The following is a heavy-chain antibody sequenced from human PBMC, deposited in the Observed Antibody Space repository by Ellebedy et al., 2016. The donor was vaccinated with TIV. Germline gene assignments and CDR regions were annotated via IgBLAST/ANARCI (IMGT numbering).Heavy chain of an antibody. CDR2: IIPIFGTA. CDR1: GYTFTGYY. Sequence: AASVKVSCNASGYTFTGYYMHWVRQAPGQGLEWMGGIIPIFGTANYAQKFQGRVTITADESTSTAYMELSSLRSEDTAVYYCASPVPYHPTTRKIYYYGMDVWGQGTTVTVSS. CDR3: ASPVPYHPTTRKIYYYGMDV. J-gene: IGHJ6*02. V-gene: IGHV1-69*13. D-gene: IGHD1/OR15-1a*01.